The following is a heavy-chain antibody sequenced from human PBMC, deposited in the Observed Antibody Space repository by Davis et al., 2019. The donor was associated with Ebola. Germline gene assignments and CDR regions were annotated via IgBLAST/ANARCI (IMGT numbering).Heavy chain of an antibody. J-gene: IGHJ6*02. Sequence: PGGSLRLSCAASGFPFSSYTMNWVRQAPGKGLEWVAVISYDGNQKYSADAVKGRFTISRDNSKNTLFLEMNTLRAEDTAVYYCAKAGGSGFSYSGMDVWGQGTTVTVSS. CDR2: ISYDGNQK. D-gene: IGHD3-10*01. CDR3: AKAGGSGFSYSGMDV. CDR1: GFPFSSYT. V-gene: IGHV3-30*18.